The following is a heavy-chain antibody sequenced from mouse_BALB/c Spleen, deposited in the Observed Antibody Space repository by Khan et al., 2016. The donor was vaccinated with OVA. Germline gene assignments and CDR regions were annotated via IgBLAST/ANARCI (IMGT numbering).Heavy chain of an antibody. CDR2: INPTSGYT. CDR3: TRDTIDY. V-gene: IGHV1-7*01. Sequence: QVQLQQSGAELAKPGASVKMSCKASGYTFTTYWMYWVKQRPGQGLEWIGYINPTSGYTDYNEKFKDKATLSADKSSSTAYMQLSSLTSEDSAVYYCTRDTIDYWGQGTTLTVSS. CDR1: GYTFTTYW. J-gene: IGHJ2*01.